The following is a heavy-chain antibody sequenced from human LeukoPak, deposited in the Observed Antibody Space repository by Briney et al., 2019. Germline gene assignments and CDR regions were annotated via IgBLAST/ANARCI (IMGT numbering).Heavy chain of an antibody. J-gene: IGHJ4*02. CDR2: MNPNSGNT. D-gene: IGHD3-3*01. CDR1: GYTFTSYD. Sequence: RASVKVSCKASGYTFTSYDIHWVRQATGQGLEWMGWMNPNSGNTGYAQKFQGRVTMTRSTSISTAYMELSSLRSEDTAVYYCARVHDFWSGYPHYWGQGTLVTVSS. V-gene: IGHV1-8*01. CDR3: ARVHDFWSGYPHY.